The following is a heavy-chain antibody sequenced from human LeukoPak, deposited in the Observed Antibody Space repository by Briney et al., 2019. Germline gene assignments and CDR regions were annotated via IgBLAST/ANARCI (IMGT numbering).Heavy chain of an antibody. CDR2: ISYHGSNK. Sequence: GESLTLSCAASGFTFSSYSMHWVRQAPGKGLEWLTLISYHGSNKDYTDSVKGRFTISRDNSTNTPFQQMNSLRTEDTAIYFCARSPERLGQGYLDSWGEGTLVTVSS. D-gene: IGHD3/OR15-3a*01. J-gene: IGHJ4*02. CDR3: ARSPERLGQGYLDS. CDR1: GFTFSSYS. V-gene: IGHV3-30-3*01.